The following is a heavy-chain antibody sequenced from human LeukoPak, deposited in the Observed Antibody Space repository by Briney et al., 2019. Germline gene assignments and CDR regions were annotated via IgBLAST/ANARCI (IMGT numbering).Heavy chain of an antibody. D-gene: IGHD4-17*01. CDR3: ARGGDDYGDKGTFYFDY. CDR2: IIPIFGTA. Sequence: ASVKVSCKASGGTFSSYAISWVRQAPGQGLEWMGGIIPIFGTANYAQKFQGRVTITADESTSTAYMELSSLRSEDTAVYYCARGGDDYGDKGTFYFDYWGLGTLVTVSS. V-gene: IGHV1-69*13. CDR1: GGTFSSYA. J-gene: IGHJ4*02.